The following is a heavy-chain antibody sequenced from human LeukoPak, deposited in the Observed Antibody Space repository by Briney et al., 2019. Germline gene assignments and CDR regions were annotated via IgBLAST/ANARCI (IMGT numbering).Heavy chain of an antibody. J-gene: IGHJ6*02. CDR1: GFTVSSNY. D-gene: IGHD3-10*01. V-gene: IGHV3-53*01. Sequence: GGSLRLSCAASGFTVSSNYTSWVRQAPGKGLEWVSVIYSGGSTYYADSVKGRFTISRDNSKNTLYLQMNSLRAEDTAVYYCARLGSGSFELTYYYYGMDVWGQGTTVTVSS. CDR2: IYSGGST. CDR3: ARLGSGSFELTYYYYGMDV.